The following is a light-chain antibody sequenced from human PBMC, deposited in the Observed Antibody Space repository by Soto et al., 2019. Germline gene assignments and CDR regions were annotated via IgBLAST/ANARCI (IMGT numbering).Light chain of an antibody. CDR3: QQYIHWPPLT. V-gene: IGKV3-15*01. Sequence: EIVLTQSPATLSLSPGERATLSCRASQSVSSNYLAWYQQKPGQGPRLLIFGASTRATDIPARFSGSGSGTEFTLTISSLQSEDFAVYYCQQYIHWPPLTFGGGTKVDIK. J-gene: IGKJ4*01. CDR2: GAS. CDR1: QSVSSN.